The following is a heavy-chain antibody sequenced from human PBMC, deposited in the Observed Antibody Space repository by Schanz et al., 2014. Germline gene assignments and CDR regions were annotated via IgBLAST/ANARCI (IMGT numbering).Heavy chain of an antibody. CDR3: AKGSGSGTYSHLDY. CDR1: GFSFSTYA. CDR2: ILYDGSKT. V-gene: IGHV3-33*03. J-gene: IGHJ4*02. D-gene: IGHD3-10*01. Sequence: QVQLVESGGGVVQPGRSLRLSCAASGFSFSTYAMHWVRQAPGKGLEWVAVILYDGSKTYYADSVKGRFTISRDNSKNSLYLQMNSLGLEDTGVYFCAKGSGSGTYSHLDYWGQGTLVTVSS.